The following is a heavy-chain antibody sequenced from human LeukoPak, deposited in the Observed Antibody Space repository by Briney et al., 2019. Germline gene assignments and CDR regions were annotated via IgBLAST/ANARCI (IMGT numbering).Heavy chain of an antibody. Sequence: ASVKVSCKASGYTFTSYDINWVRQATGQGLEWMGWMNPNSGNTGYAQKFQGRVTMTRNTSISTAYMELSSLKASDTAMYYCARRDKPSYSSSSSGYNWFDPWGQGTLVTVSS. J-gene: IGHJ5*02. CDR2: MNPNSGNT. D-gene: IGHD6-6*01. CDR3: ARRDKPSYSSSSSGYNWFDP. CDR1: GYTFTSYD. V-gene: IGHV1-8*01.